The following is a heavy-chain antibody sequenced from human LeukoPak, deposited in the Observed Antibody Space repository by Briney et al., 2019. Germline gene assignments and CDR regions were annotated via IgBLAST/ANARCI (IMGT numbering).Heavy chain of an antibody. Sequence: SQTRSLTCTVSGASISRIGYYCGWIRHPPGKGLEWIGTIYYSGSTYYNPSLIMRVTISVATSKNQFCLKLRSVTAADTAVYYCAARSYYYDSSGYEWGQGTLVTVSS. V-gene: IGHV4-39*01. J-gene: IGHJ4*02. CDR1: GASISRIGYY. CDR3: AARSYYYDSSGYE. D-gene: IGHD3-22*01. CDR2: IYYSGST.